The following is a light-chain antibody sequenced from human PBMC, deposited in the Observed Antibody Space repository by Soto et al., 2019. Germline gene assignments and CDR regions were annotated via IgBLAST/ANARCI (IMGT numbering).Light chain of an antibody. V-gene: IGKV1-5*01. J-gene: IGKJ1*01. CDR1: QSISRW. CDR3: QQYNTFWT. Sequence: DIQMAQSPSTLSASVGDRVTITCRASQSISRWLAWYQQKPGKAPKLLIYDVSSLESGAPSGFSGSGSGTEFALTISSLQPDDSATHYCQQYNTFWTFGQGTEVDFK. CDR2: DVS.